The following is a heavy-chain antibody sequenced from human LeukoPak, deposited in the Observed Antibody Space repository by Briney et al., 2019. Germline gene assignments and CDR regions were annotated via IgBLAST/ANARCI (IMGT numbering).Heavy chain of an antibody. CDR2: MNPNSGNT. CDR1: GYTFASYD. CDR3: ASLLPRKDDAFDI. J-gene: IGHJ3*02. Sequence: GASVKVSCKASGYTFASYDINWVRQATGQGLEWMGWMNPNSGNTGYAQKFQGRVTMTRNTSISTAYMELSSLRSEDTAVYYCASLLPRKDDAFDIWGQGTMVTVSS. D-gene: IGHD3-22*01. V-gene: IGHV1-8*01.